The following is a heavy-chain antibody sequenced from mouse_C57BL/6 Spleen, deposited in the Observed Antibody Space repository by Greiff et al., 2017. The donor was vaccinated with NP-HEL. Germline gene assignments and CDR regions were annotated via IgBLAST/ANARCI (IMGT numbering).Heavy chain of an antibody. Sequence: VQLQQPGAELVKPGASVKLSCKASGYTFTSYWMHWVKQRPGQGLEWIGMIHPNSGSTNYNEKFKSKATLTVDKSSSTAYMQLSSLTSEDSAVYFCARRDSSGSIEVDYWGQGTTLSVSS. CDR1: GYTFTSYW. D-gene: IGHD1-1*01. J-gene: IGHJ2*01. V-gene: IGHV1-64*01. CDR2: IHPNSGST. CDR3: ARRDSSGSIEVDY.